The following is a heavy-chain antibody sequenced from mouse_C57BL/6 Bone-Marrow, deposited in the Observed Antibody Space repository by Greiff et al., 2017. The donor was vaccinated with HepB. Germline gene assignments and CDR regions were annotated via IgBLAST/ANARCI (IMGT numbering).Heavy chain of an antibody. CDR2: IYPRSGNT. Sequence: VQLQQSGAELARPGASVKLPCKASGYTFTSYGISWVKQRTGQGLEWIGEIYPRSGNTYYNEKFKGKATLTADKSSSTAYMELRSLTSEDSAVYFCARYPHYYGSSYLYYAMDYWGQGTSVTVSS. V-gene: IGHV1-81*01. J-gene: IGHJ4*01. D-gene: IGHD1-1*01. CDR1: GYTFTSYG. CDR3: ARYPHYYGSSYLYYAMDY.